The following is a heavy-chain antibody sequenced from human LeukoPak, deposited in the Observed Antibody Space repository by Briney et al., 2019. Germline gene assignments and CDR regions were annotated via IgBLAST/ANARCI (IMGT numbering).Heavy chain of an antibody. CDR3: AKVSADSSMDV. D-gene: IGHD6-13*01. Sequence: GGSLRLSCAASGFTFSSYGMHWVRQAPGKGLEWVAVISYDGSNKYYADSVKGRFAISRDNSKNTLYLQMNSLRAEDTAVYYCAKVSADSSMDVWGQGTTVTVSS. CDR2: ISYDGSNK. CDR1: GFTFSSYG. V-gene: IGHV3-30*18. J-gene: IGHJ6*02.